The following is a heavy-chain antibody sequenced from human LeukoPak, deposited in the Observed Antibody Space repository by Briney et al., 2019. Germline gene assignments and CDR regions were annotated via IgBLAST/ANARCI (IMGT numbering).Heavy chain of an antibody. CDR2: ISGSGGST. CDR3: TKVRLSNLYYYYGMDV. J-gene: IGHJ6*02. CDR1: GFTFSSYA. D-gene: IGHD2-21*02. Sequence: PGGSLRLSCAASGFTFSSYAMSWVRQAPGKGLEWVSAISGSGGSTCYADSVKGRFTISRDNSRNTLYLQMNSLRVADTAVYFCTKVRLSNLYYYYGMDVWGQGTTVAVSS. V-gene: IGHV3-23*01.